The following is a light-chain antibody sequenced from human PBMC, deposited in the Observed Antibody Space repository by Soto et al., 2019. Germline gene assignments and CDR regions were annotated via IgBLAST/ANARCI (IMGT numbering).Light chain of an antibody. CDR1: QSVSSY. Sequence: EIVLTQSPATLSLSPGERATLSCRASQSVSSYLAWYQQKPGQAPRLLIYDASNRATGIPARFSGSGSGTDVTLPISSLEPEDFAVYYCQQRSNWREFTFGPGTKVHIK. CDR2: DAS. V-gene: IGKV3-11*01. CDR3: QQRSNWREFT. J-gene: IGKJ3*01.